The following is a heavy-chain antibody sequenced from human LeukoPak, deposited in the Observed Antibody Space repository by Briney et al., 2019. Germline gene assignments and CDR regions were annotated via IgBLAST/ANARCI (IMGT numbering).Heavy chain of an antibody. CDR3: ARVLLGDYVDAFDI. CDR2: ISSSGSTI. Sequence: QPGGSLRLSCAASGFTFSSYWMHWVRQAPGKGLEWVSYISSSGSTIYYADSVKGRFTISRDNAKNSLYLQMNSLRAEDTALYYCARVLLGDYVDAFDIWGQGTMVTVSS. J-gene: IGHJ3*02. CDR1: GFTFSSYW. D-gene: IGHD4-17*01. V-gene: IGHV3-48*04.